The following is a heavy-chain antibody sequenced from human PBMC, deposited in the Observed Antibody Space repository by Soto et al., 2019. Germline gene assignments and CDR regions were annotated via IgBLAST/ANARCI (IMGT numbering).Heavy chain of an antibody. CDR3: AKAGPIVVVPAASYDAFDI. CDR1: GFTVSSYA. Sequence: PGGSLRLSCAASGFTVSSYAMSWVRQAPGKGLEWVSAISGSGGSTYYADSVKGRFTIPRDNSKNTLYLQMNSLRAEDTAVYYCAKAGPIVVVPAASYDAFDIWGQGTMVTVSS. J-gene: IGHJ3*02. V-gene: IGHV3-23*01. D-gene: IGHD2-2*01. CDR2: ISGSGGST.